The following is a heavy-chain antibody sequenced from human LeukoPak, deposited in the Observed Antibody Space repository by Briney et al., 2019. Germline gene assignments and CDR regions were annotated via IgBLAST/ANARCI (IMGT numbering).Heavy chain of an antibody. Sequence: GGSLRLSCAASGFTFNNCAMIWVRQAPGKGLEWVSGISGTGGNTYDADSVKGRFTISRDNSKNTVYLQMNSLRADDTAVYYCVKNFGITPYYFDHWGQGTLVTVSS. CDR1: GFTFNNCA. CDR2: ISGTGGNT. CDR3: VKNFGITPYYFDH. D-gene: IGHD3-16*01. J-gene: IGHJ4*02. V-gene: IGHV3-23*01.